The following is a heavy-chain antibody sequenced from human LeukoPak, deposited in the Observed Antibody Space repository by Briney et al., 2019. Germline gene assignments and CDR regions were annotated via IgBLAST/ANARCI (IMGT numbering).Heavy chain of an antibody. V-gene: IGHV4-34*01. Sequence: SETLSLTCAVYGGSFSGYYWSWIRQPPGKGLEWIGEINHSGSTNYNPSLKSRVTISVDTSKNQFSLKLNSVTAADTAIYYCARESNSGWYTGGVDHWGPGTLVTVST. CDR1: GGSFSGYY. J-gene: IGHJ4*02. CDR3: ARESNSGWYTGGVDH. D-gene: IGHD6-19*01. CDR2: INHSGST.